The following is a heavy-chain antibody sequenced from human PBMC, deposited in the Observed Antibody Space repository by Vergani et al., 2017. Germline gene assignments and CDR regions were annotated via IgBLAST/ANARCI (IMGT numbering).Heavy chain of an antibody. CDR1: GFTFSSNA. CDR2: ICGSGGST. D-gene: IGHD3-22*01. J-gene: IGHJ4*02. CDR3: AKDGPDYYDSSVYYFQPFEY. V-gene: IGHV3-23*01. Sequence: ELQLLESGGGLVQPGGSLRPSCAASGFTFSSNAMSWVRQAPGKGLEWVSAICGSGGSTYYGDSVKGRFTISGDNSKNTLYLQMNSLRAENTAVYYCAKDGPDYYDSSVYYFQPFEYWGQGTLVTVSS.